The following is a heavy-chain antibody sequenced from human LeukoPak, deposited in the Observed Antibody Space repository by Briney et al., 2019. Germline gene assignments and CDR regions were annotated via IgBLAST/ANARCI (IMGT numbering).Heavy chain of an antibody. V-gene: IGHV3-7*01. J-gene: IGHJ4*02. CDR2: INREGNEK. CDR1: GFAFSSYW. D-gene: IGHD4-23*01. Sequence: GGSLRLSRATSGFAFSSYWMTWVRQVPGKGLEWVANINREGNEKYYVDSVKGRFTISRDNAKNSVDLQMDSLRVEDTAAYYCARVGTWELQRVFDFWGQGTLVTVSS. CDR3: ARVGTWELQRVFDF.